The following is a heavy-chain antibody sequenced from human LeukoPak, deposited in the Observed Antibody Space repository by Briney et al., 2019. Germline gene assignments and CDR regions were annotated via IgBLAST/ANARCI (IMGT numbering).Heavy chain of an antibody. CDR1: GFTFSSYS. CDR3: ARELTGHYFDY. D-gene: IGHD2-8*02. V-gene: IGHV3-21*01. CDR2: ISSSSYI. J-gene: IGHJ4*02. Sequence: GGSLRLSCAASGFTFSSYSMNWVRQAPGKGLEWVSSISSSSYIYYADSVKVRFTISRDNAKNSLYLQMNSLRAEDTAVYYCARELTGHYFDYWGQGTLVTVSS.